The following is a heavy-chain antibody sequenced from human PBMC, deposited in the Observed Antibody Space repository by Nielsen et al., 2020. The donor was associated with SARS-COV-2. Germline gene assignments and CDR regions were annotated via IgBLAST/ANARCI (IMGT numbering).Heavy chain of an antibody. J-gene: IGHJ5*02. D-gene: IGHD2-2*01. V-gene: IGHV1-46*01. CDR2: INPSGGST. Sequence: ASVKVSCKASGYTFTSYYMHWVRQAPGQGLEWMGIINPSGGSTSYAQKFQGRVTITADESTSTAYMELSSLRSEDTAVYYCARVKDDCSSTSCYLIGPGWFGESRNWFDPWGQGTLVTVSS. CDR3: ARVKDDCSSTSCYLIGPGWFGESRNWFDP. CDR1: GYTFTSYY.